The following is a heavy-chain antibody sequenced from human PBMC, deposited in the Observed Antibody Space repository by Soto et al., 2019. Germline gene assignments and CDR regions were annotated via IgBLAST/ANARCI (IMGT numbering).Heavy chain of an antibody. CDR1: GGSFSGYY. J-gene: IGHJ6*03. CDR2: INHSGST. Sequence: QVQLQQWGAGLLKPSETLSLTCAVYGGSFSGYYWSWIRQPPGKGLEWIGEINHSGSTNYNPSLKSRATISVDTSKNQFSLKLSSVTAADTAVYYCARGPLVATIRYYYYYMDVWGKGTTVTVSS. CDR3: ARGPLVATIRYYYYYMDV. V-gene: IGHV4-34*01. D-gene: IGHD5-12*01.